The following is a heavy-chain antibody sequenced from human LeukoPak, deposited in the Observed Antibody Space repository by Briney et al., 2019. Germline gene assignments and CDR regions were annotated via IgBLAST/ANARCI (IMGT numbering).Heavy chain of an antibody. V-gene: IGHV3-23*01. CDR2: VSGNGGGT. CDR3: AKGVYHDNSGYYYFDS. CDR1: GFTFTSYA. J-gene: IGHJ4*02. D-gene: IGHD3-22*01. Sequence: GGSLRLSCAASGFTFTSYAMNWVRQAPGKALEWVSAVSGNGGGTYYADSVKGHFTISRDNSKSTVYLQMNSLRVEDTALYYCAKGVYHDNSGYYYFDSWGQGTLVTVSS.